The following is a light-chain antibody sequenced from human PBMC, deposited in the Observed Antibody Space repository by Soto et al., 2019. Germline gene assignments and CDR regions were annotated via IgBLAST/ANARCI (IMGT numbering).Light chain of an antibody. CDR3: QQYGSSHQS. CDR1: QSVSSSY. V-gene: IGKV3-20*01. Sequence: EIELTQSPGTLSLSPGERATLSCRASQSVSSSYLAWYQQKPGQAPRLLIYGASSRATGIPDRFSGSGSGTDFTLTISRLEPEDFAVYYCQQYGSSHQSFGQGTKLEIK. CDR2: GAS. J-gene: IGKJ2*01.